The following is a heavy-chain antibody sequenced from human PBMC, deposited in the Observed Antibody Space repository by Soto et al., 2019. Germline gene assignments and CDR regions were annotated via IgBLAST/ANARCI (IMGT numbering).Heavy chain of an antibody. D-gene: IGHD2-2*01. CDR3: ARGISTTRYYYYYGMDV. CDR2: INPSGGIT. CDR1: GYTLTSYH. V-gene: IGHV1-46*01. J-gene: IGHJ6*02. Sequence: ASVKVSCKASGYTLTSYHLHWVRQAPGQGPEWMGIINPSGGITNDAQKFQDRVTMTSDTSTSTVYMELGSLRSEDTAVYYCARGISTTRYYYYYGMDVWGQGTTVTVSS.